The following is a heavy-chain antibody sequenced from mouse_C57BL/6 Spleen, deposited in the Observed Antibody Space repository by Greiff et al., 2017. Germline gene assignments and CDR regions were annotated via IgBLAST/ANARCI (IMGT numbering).Heavy chain of an antibody. CDR1: GYTFTDYE. J-gene: IGHJ3*01. CDR2: IDPETGGT. Sequence: VQLQQSGAELVRPGASVTLSCKASGYTFTDYEMHWVKQTPVHGLEWIGAIDPETGGTAYNQKFKGKAILTADKSSSTAYMKLRSLTSEDSAVYYCTRLGGAWFAYWGQGTLVTVSA. V-gene: IGHV1-15*01. CDR3: TRLGGAWFAY.